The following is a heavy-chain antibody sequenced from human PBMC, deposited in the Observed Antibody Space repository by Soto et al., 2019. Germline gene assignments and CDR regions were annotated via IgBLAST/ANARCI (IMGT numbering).Heavy chain of an antibody. CDR1: GGSMSEYF. CDR2: IYYLGST. D-gene: IGHD3-10*01. CDR3: ARDGYDGSGSPYPTY. V-gene: IGHV4-59*01. J-gene: IGHJ4*02. Sequence: SETLSLTCSVSGGSMSEYFWSWIRQSPGKGLEWIGYIYYLGSTDYNPSLKSRVTISVDTSKRQFSLRLTSVTAADTAVYYCARDGYDGSGSPYPTYWGPGTQVTVSS.